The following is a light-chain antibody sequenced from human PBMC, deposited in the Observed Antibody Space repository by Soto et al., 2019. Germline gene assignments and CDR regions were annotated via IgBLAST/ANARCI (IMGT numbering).Light chain of an antibody. Sequence: QSVLTQPPSASGSPGQSVTISCTGTSSDIGCYDHVSWYHKHPGKAPKVMIYEVTKRPSGVPDRFSGSKAGNTASLTVFGIQAEDEADYYCSSFAGPVWVFGGGTKLTVL. V-gene: IGLV2-8*01. CDR2: EVT. J-gene: IGLJ3*02. CDR3: SSFAGPVWV. CDR1: SSDIGCYDH.